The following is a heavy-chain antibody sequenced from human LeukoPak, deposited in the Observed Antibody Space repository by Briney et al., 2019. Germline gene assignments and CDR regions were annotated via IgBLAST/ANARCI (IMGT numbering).Heavy chain of an antibody. CDR1: GFTFSSYG. Sequence: GGSLRLSCAASGFTFSSYGMHWVRQAPGKGLEWVAVISYDGSNKYYADSVKGRFTISRDKSKNTLYLQMNSLGAEDTAVYYCAKDLWDDYYDSSGSPNDYWGQGTLVTVSS. CDR3: AKDLWDDYYDSSGSPNDY. V-gene: IGHV3-30*18. J-gene: IGHJ4*02. CDR2: ISYDGSNK. D-gene: IGHD3-22*01.